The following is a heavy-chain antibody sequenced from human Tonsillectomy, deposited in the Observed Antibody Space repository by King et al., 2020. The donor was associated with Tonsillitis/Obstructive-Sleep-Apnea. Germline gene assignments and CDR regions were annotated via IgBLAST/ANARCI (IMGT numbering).Heavy chain of an antibody. CDR2: ISGSGRST. CDR3: AKSSPGYSSWYGEPFDY. V-gene: IGHV3-23*04. J-gene: IGHJ4*02. CDR1: GFTFSSYA. Sequence: VQLVESGGGLVQPGGSLRLSCAASGFTFSSYAMSWVRQAPGKGLEWVSAISGSGRSTFDADSVKGRFTISSDNSKNTLYLQMNSLRAEDTAVYYCAKSSPGYSSWYGEPFDYWGQGTLVTVSS. D-gene: IGHD6-13*01.